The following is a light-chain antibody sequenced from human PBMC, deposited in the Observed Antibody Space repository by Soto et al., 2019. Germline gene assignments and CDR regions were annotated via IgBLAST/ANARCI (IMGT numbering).Light chain of an antibody. CDR3: SSYTNTIYVI. J-gene: IGLJ2*01. CDR1: SSDVGGYNY. V-gene: IGLV2-14*01. CDR2: EVS. Sequence: QSVLTQPASVSGSPGQSITISCTGTSSDVGGYNYVSWYQQYAGKAPKLMIYEVSNRPSGISNRFSGSKSGNTASLTISGLRPEDEAGYYCSSYTNTIYVIFGGGTKLTVL.